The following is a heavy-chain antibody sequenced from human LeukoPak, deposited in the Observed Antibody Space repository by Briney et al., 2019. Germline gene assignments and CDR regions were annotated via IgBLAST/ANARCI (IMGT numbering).Heavy chain of an antibody. CDR1: GGSFSGYY. CDR3: ARRGYYYGSGSYYPRSGHWFDP. V-gene: IGHV4-34*01. J-gene: IGHJ5*02. Sequence: SETLSLTCGVYGGSFSGYYWSWIRQPPGKGLEWIGEINHSGSTNYNPSLKSRVTISVDTSKNQFSLKLSSVTAADTAVYYCARRGYYYGSGSYYPRSGHWFDPWGQGTLVTVSS. CDR2: INHSGST. D-gene: IGHD3-10*01.